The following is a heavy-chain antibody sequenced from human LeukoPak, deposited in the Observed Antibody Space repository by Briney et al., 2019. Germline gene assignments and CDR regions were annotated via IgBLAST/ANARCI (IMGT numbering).Heavy chain of an antibody. Sequence: PGGSLGLSCAASGFTFSSYAMSWVRQAPGKGLEWVSAISGSGGSTYYADSVKGRFTISRDNSKNTLYLQMNSLRAEDTAVYYCAKDPHSSSLYYFDYWGQGTLVTVSS. CDR3: AKDPHSSSLYYFDY. CDR1: GFTFSSYA. J-gene: IGHJ4*02. V-gene: IGHV3-23*01. D-gene: IGHD6-6*01. CDR2: ISGSGGST.